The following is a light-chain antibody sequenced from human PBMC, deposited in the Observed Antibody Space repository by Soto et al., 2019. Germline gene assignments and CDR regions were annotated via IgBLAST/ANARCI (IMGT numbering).Light chain of an antibody. CDR1: QSVSSK. V-gene: IGKV3-15*01. CDR2: GVS. CDR3: QQYNNWPHT. J-gene: IGKJ2*01. Sequence: EIVMTQPPATLSVSPGERATLSCRASQSVSSKLAWFQQKPGQAPSLLIYGVSTRATGVPVRFSGSGSGTEFTLTINSLQSEDFAVYYCQQYNNWPHTFGQGTKV.